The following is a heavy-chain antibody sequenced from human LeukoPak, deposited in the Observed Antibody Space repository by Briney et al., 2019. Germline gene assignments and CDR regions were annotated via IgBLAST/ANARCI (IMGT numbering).Heavy chain of an antibody. CDR2: INHSGST. J-gene: IGHJ4*02. V-gene: IGHV4-34*01. CDR1: GGSFSGYY. CDR3: ARRMVNFDY. Sequence: KPSETLSLICAVYGGSFSGYYWSWIRQPPGKGLEWIGEINHSGSTNYNPSLKSRVTISVDTSKNQFSLKLSSVTAADTAVYYCARRMVNFDYWGQGTLVTVSS. D-gene: IGHD3-10*01.